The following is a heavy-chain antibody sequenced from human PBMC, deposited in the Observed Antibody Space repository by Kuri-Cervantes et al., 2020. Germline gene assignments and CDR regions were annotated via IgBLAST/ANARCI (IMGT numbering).Heavy chain of an antibody. D-gene: IGHD1-26*01. J-gene: IGHJ5*02. CDR3: VAGVVGEINWFDP. Sequence: SVKVSCKASGYTFTSYGISWVRQAPGQGLEWMGGIIPIFGTANYAQKFQGRVTITADESTSTAYMELSSLRSEGTAVYYCVAGVVGEINWFDPWGQGTLVTVSS. V-gene: IGHV1-69*13. CDR1: GYTFTSYG. CDR2: IIPIFGTA.